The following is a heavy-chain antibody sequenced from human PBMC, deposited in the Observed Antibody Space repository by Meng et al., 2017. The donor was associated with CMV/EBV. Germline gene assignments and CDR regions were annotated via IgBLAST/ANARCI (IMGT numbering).Heavy chain of an antibody. D-gene: IGHD6-13*01. CDR1: GGSFSGYY. V-gene: IGHV4-34*01. J-gene: IGHJ4*02. CDR3: ARGGIAAAGPFDY. Sequence: QVQLQQWGEGMLKPSETLSLTCAVYGGSFSGYYWSWIRQPPGKGLEGIGEINHSGSTNYNPSLKSRVTISVDTSKNQFSLKLSSVTAADTAVYYCARGGIAAAGPFDYWGQGTLVTVSS. CDR2: INHSGST.